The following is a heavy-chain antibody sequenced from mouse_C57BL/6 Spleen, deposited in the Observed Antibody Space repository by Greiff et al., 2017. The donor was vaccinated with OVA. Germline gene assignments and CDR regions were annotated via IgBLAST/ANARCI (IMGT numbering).Heavy chain of an antibody. CDR1: GYTFTSYW. V-gene: IGHV1-52*01. CDR3: ARHYYGSSGYFDY. J-gene: IGHJ2*01. CDR2: IDPSDSET. Sequence: QVQLQQSGAELVRPGSSVKLSCKASGYTFTSYWMHWVKQRPIQGLEWIGNIDPSDSETHYNQKFKDKATLTVDKSSSTAYMQLSSLTSEDSAVYYCARHYYGSSGYFDYWGQGTTLTVSS. D-gene: IGHD1-1*01.